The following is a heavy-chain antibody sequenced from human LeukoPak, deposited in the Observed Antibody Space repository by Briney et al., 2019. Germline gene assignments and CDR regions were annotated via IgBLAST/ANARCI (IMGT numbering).Heavy chain of an antibody. D-gene: IGHD3-22*01. CDR1: GYTFANYG. CDR3: ARDTSLTLIVVVEGGYGLDV. CDR2: ISYTGDT. V-gene: IGHV1-18*01. J-gene: IGHJ6*02. Sequence: GASVKVSCKASGYTFANYGISWVRQAPGQGLEWMGWISYTGDTNYAQKLQGRVIMTTDTSTITAYMELRSLRSDDTAVYYCARDTSLTLIVVVEGGYGLDVWGQGTTVTVSS.